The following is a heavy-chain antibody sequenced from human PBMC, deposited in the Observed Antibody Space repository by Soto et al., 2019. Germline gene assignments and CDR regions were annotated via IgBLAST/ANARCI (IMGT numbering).Heavy chain of an antibody. J-gene: IGHJ3*02. V-gene: IGHV4-31*03. CDR3: ARDLPLDYDILTGYYINHAFDI. CDR1: GGSISSGGYY. CDR2: IYYSGST. D-gene: IGHD3-9*01. Sequence: SETLSLTCTVSGGSISSGGYYWSWIRQHPGKGLEWIGYIYYSGSTYYNPSLKSRVTISVDTSKNQFSLKLSSVTAADTAVYYCARDLPLDYDILTGYYINHAFDIWGQGTMVTV.